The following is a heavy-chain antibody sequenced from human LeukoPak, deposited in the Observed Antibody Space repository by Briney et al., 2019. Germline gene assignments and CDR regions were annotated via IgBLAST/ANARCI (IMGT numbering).Heavy chain of an antibody. J-gene: IGHJ4*02. Sequence: PGGSLRLSCAASGFSFGSYAMGWVRQAPGKGLEWVSTVNENGGRTYYADSVKGRLTMSRDNSKDTLYLQMNSLRAEDTAVYYCAKEGRPKSGGGYYDYWGQGTRVTVSS. CDR2: VNENGGRT. CDR3: AKEGRPKSGGGYYDY. CDR1: GFSFGSYA. D-gene: IGHD3-22*01. V-gene: IGHV3-23*01.